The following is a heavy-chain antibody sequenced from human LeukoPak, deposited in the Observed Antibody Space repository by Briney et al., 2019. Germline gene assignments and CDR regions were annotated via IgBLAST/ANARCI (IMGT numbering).Heavy chain of an antibody. CDR3: ARVAQRYCSGGSCFRDWFDH. CDR2: IYYGGST. Sequence: SETLSLTCTVSGGSISSHYWSWVRQPPGKGLEWMGDIYYGGSTKYNPSLKSRVTISVDTSKNHFSLKLSSVTAADTAVYYCARVAQRYCSGGSCFRDWFDHWGQGTLVTVSS. J-gene: IGHJ5*02. V-gene: IGHV4-59*11. CDR1: GGSISSHY. D-gene: IGHD2-15*01.